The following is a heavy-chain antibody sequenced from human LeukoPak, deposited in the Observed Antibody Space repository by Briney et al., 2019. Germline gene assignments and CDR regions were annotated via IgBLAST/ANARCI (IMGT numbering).Heavy chain of an antibody. V-gene: IGHV3-7*01. D-gene: IGHD3-3*01. J-gene: IGHJ6*02. CDR2: IKQDGSEK. CDR3: ARDPHYDFWSGQTYYYYGMDV. CDR1: GFTFSSYW. Sequence: GGSLRLSCAASGFTFSSYWMSWVRQAPGKGLEWVANIKQDGSEKYYVDSVKGRFTISRDNAKNSLYLQMNSLRAEDTAVCYCARDPHYDFWSGQTYYYYGMDVWGQGTTVTVSS.